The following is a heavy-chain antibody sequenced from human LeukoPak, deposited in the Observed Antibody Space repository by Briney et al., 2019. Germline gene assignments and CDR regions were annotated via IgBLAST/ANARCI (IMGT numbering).Heavy chain of an antibody. V-gene: IGHV4-39*02. CDR1: GGSISSSSYY. J-gene: IGHJ3*02. CDR3: ARELSRMEWEIFSYDAIDI. CDR2: IYYSGDT. D-gene: IGHD1-26*01. Sequence: SETLSLTCTVSGGSISSSSYYWGWIRQPPGKGLEWIGGIYYSGDTYYNPSLKSRRVTISVDTSKNQFSLRLSSVTAADTAVYYCARELSRMEWEIFSYDAIDIWGQGTKVTVSS.